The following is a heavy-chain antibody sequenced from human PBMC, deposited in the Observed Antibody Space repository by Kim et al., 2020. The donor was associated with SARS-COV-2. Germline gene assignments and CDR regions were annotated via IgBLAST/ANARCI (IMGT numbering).Heavy chain of an antibody. CDR1: GFTFSNYW. CDR3: ARGGVWTTVERGDYFDY. CDR2: IISDGSTT. V-gene: IGHV3-74*01. J-gene: IGHJ4*02. Sequence: GGSLRLSCAASGFTFSNYWMYWVRQAPGKGLVWVARIISDGSTTNYAESVKGRFAISRDNAKNTLYVQMNSLRAEDTAVYYCARGGVWTTVERGDYFDYWGQGTLVTVSS. D-gene: IGHD4-17*01.